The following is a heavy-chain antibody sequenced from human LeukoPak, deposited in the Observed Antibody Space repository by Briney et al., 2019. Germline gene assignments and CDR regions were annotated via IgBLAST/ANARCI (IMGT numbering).Heavy chain of an antibody. V-gene: IGHV3-7*01. J-gene: IGHJ4*02. CDR2: IKQDGSDK. CDR1: GFTFNNAW. Sequence: PGGSLRLSCAASGFTFNNAWMSWVRQAPGKGLEWEANIKQDGSDKFYVDSVNGRFTISRDNAKNSLYLQMNTLRAEDTAIYYCATFSGAHHKTFDSWGQGTLVTVSS. D-gene: IGHD1-14*01. CDR3: ATFSGAHHKTFDS.